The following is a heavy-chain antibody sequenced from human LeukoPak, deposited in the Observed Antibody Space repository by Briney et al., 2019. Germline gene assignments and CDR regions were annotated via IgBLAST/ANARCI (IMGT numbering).Heavy chain of an antibody. J-gene: IGHJ6*03. CDR1: GGSLSSGSYY. V-gene: IGHV4-61*02. CDR2: IYTSGST. CDR3: ARLGIAAAGTYYYYMDV. Sequence: PSQTLSLTCTVSGGSLSSGSYYWSWIRQPAGKGLEWFGRIYTSGSTNYDPSLKSRITISVDTSKNQFSLKLSAVTAADTAVYYCARLGIAAAGTYYYYMDVWGKGTTVTVSS. D-gene: IGHD6-13*01.